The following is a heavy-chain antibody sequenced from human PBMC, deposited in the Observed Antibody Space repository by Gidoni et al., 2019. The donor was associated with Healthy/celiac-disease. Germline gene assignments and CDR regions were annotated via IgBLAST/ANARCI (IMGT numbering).Heavy chain of an antibody. CDR2: ISAYNGNT. CDR1: GYTFTSYG. V-gene: IGHV1-18*01. J-gene: IGHJ5*02. D-gene: IGHD3-10*01. CDR3: ARDPNYYGSGSSGWFDP. Sequence: QVQLVQSGAEVKKPGASVKVSCKASGYTFTSYGISWVRQAPGQGLEWMGWISAYNGNTNYAQKLQGRVTMTTDTSTSTAYMELRSLRSDDTAVYYCARDPNYYGSGSSGWFDPWGQGTLVTVSS.